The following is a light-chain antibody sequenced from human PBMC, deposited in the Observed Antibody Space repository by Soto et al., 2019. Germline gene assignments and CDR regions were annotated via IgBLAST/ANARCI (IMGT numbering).Light chain of an antibody. Sequence: EFLLTQSPGTLPFSPGERATLFCRAIQTVRNNYLAWYQQKPGQAPRLLIYDASSRATGIPDRFSGSGSGTDFTLTISRLEPEDFAVYYCQESPRTFGQGTKVDIK. CDR3: QESPRT. V-gene: IGKV3-20*01. CDR1: QTVRNNY. CDR2: DAS. J-gene: IGKJ1*01.